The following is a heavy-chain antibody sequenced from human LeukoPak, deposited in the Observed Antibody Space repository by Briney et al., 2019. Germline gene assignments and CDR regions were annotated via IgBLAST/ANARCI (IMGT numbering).Heavy chain of an antibody. J-gene: IGHJ4*02. CDR1: GGSISSGSYY. V-gene: IGHV4-61*02. Sequence: PSETLSLTCTVSGGSISSGSYYWSWIRQPAGKGLEWIGRIYTRGSTNYNPSLKSRVTISVDTSKDQFSLKLSSVTAADTAVYYCARGGGKYCSGGSCYAGGNGYWGQGTLVTVSS. D-gene: IGHD2-15*01. CDR3: ARGGGKYCSGGSCYAGGNGY. CDR2: IYTRGST.